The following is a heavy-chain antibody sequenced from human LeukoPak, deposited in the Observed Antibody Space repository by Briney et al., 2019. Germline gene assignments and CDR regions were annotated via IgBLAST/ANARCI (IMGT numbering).Heavy chain of an antibody. D-gene: IGHD3-10*01. Sequence: PSETLSFTCTVSGGSISSSSYYWGWIRQPPGKGLEWIGSIYYSGSTYYNPSLKSRVTISVDTSKNQFSLKLSSVTAADTAVYYCARDPSYGSAPRVAFDIWGQGTMVTVSS. CDR1: GGSISSSSYY. V-gene: IGHV4-39*07. J-gene: IGHJ3*02. CDR3: ARDPSYGSAPRVAFDI. CDR2: IYYSGST.